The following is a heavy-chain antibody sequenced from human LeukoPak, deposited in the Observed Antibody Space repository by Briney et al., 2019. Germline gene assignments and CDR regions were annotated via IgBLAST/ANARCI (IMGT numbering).Heavy chain of an antibody. CDR1: GGTFSSYA. Sequence: ASVKVSCKASGGTFSSYAISWVRQAPGQGLEWMGGIIPIFGTANCAQKFQGRVTITADESTSTAYMELSSLRSEDTAVYYCAKDGPLVGPYYFDYWGQGTLVTVSS. CDR2: IIPIFGTA. J-gene: IGHJ4*02. V-gene: IGHV1-69*13. D-gene: IGHD1-26*01. CDR3: AKDGPLVGPYYFDY.